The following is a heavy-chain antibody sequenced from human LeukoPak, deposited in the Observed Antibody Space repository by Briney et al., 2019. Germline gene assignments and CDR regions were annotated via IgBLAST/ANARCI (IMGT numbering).Heavy chain of an antibody. J-gene: IGHJ4*02. Sequence: GGSLRLSCAASGFTFSSYAMSWVRQAPGKGLEWVSAISGSGGSTYYADSVKGRFTISRDNSKNTLYLQMNSLRAEDTAVYYCAKVDRITMVRGGVYFDYWGQGTLDTVSS. CDR3: AKVDRITMVRGGVYFDY. CDR2: ISGSGGST. V-gene: IGHV3-23*01. CDR1: GFTFSSYA. D-gene: IGHD3-10*01.